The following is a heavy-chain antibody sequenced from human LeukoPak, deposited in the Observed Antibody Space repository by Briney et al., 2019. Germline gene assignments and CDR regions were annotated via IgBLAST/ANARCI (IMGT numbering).Heavy chain of an antibody. D-gene: IGHD3-16*01. CDR1: GGSISGYY. J-gene: IGHJ3*02. Sequence: SETLSLTCTVSGGSISGYYWSWIRQPPGKGLEWIGYIYYSGSTNYNPSLKSRVTISVDTSKNQFSLKLSSVTAADTAVYYCARYYVDEWSYAFDIWGQGTMVTVSS. V-gene: IGHV4-59*08. CDR2: IYYSGST. CDR3: ARYYVDEWSYAFDI.